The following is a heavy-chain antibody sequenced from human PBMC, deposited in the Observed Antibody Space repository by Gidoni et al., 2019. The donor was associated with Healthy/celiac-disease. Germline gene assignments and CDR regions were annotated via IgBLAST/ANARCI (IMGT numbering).Heavy chain of an antibody. J-gene: IGHJ5*02. Sequence: QVQLQESGPGLVKPSETLSPTCTASGASVSSGSYYWSWIRQPPGKGLEWIGYIYYSGSTNYNPSLKSRVTISVDTSKNQFSLKLSSVTAADTAVYYCAREDFPHWWFDPWGQGTLVTVSS. CDR3: AREDFPHWWFDP. CDR1: GASVSSGSYY. CDR2: IYYSGST. V-gene: IGHV4-61*01. D-gene: IGHD3-3*01.